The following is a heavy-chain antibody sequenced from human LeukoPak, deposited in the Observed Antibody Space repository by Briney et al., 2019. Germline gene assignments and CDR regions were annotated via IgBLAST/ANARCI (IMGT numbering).Heavy chain of an antibody. Sequence: PSETLSLTCTVSGGSISRYYWSWIRQPPGKGLEWIGYIYYSGSTNYNPSLKSRVTISVDTSKNQFSLKLSSVTAADTAVYYCARGSGSSGDAFDIWGQGTMVTVSS. V-gene: IGHV4-59*01. CDR3: ARGSGSSGDAFDI. CDR2: IYYSGST. J-gene: IGHJ3*02. D-gene: IGHD1-26*01. CDR1: GGSISRYY.